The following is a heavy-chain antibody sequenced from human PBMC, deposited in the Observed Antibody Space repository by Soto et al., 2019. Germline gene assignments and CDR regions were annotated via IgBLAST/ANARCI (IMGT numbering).Heavy chain of an antibody. Sequence: QVQLVQSGAEVKQPGASVKVSCKASGYTFTGYYMHWVRQAPGQGLEWMGWINPNSGGTNYAQKFQGWVTMTRDTSISTAYMELSRLRSDDTAVYYCARDLGTMIVGGYFDYWGQGTLVTVSS. D-gene: IGHD3-22*01. CDR3: ARDLGTMIVGGYFDY. J-gene: IGHJ4*02. V-gene: IGHV1-2*04. CDR1: GYTFTGYY. CDR2: INPNSGGT.